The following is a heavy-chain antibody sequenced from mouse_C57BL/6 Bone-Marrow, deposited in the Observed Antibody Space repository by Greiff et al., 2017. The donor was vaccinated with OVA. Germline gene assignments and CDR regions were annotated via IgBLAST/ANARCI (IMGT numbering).Heavy chain of an antibody. J-gene: IGHJ3*01. D-gene: IGHD2-3*01. CDR2: IYPRSGST. CDR1: GYTFTSYG. V-gene: IGHV1-81*01. Sequence: VQLQQSGAELVRPGASVKLSCKASGYTFTSYGISWVKQRPGQGLEWIGEIYPRSGSTYYNEKFKGKATLTVDTSSSTAYMELRSLTSEDSAVYFCSSEGLLRLFAYGGQGTRVTVSA. CDR3: SSEGLLRLFAY.